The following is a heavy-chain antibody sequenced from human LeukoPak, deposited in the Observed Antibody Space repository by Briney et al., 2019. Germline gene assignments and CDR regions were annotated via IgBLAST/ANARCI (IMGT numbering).Heavy chain of an antibody. D-gene: IGHD3-22*01. Sequence: PSETLSLTCAAYGGSFSGYYWSWIRQPPGKGLEWIGNIYYSGSTNYNPSLKSRVTISVDTSKNQFSLKLSSVTAADTAVYYCTRGSIAYYYMDVWGKGTTVTISS. CDR3: TRGSIAYYYMDV. V-gene: IGHV4-59*01. CDR2: IYYSGST. CDR1: GGSFSGYY. J-gene: IGHJ6*03.